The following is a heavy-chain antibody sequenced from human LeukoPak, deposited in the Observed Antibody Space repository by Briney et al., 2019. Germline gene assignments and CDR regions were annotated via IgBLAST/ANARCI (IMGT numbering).Heavy chain of an antibody. Sequence: SETLSLTCIVSGGSISSNAYYWGWIRQPPGKGLEYIGSIYYSGSTYYNPSPKSRVTISVDTSKNQLSLKLSSVTAADTAVYYCAIVTSYGLIDFWGQGTLVTVSS. CDR3: AIVTSYGLIDF. CDR2: IYYSGST. J-gene: IGHJ4*02. CDR1: GGSISSNAYY. V-gene: IGHV4-39*02. D-gene: IGHD3-10*01.